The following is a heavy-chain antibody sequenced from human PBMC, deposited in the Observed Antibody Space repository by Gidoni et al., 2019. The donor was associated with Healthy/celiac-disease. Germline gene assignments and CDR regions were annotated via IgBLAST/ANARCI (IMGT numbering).Heavy chain of an antibody. Sequence: QVQLVESGGGVVQPGRSLRLSCAASGFTFRSYAMHWVRQAPGKGLEWVAVISYDGSNKYYADSVKGRFTISRDNSKNTLYLQMNSLRAEDTAVYYCAKEVTYSSGWYDYWGQGTLVTVSS. D-gene: IGHD6-19*01. CDR1: GFTFRSYA. CDR3: AKEVTYSSGWYDY. J-gene: IGHJ4*02. V-gene: IGHV3-30*04. CDR2: ISYDGSNK.